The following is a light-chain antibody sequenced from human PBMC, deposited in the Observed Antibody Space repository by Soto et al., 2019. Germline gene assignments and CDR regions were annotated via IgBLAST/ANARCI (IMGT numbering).Light chain of an antibody. J-gene: IGKJ1*01. V-gene: IGKV3-15*01. CDR1: QSVSSN. CDR2: GTS. CDR3: QQYNSWPQT. Sequence: EIVMTQSPATLSVSPGERATLSCRASQSVSSNLAWYQQKPGQDPRLLIYGTSTRATGIPARFSGSGSGTEFTLTISSLQSEDFAVYYCQQYNSWPQTFGQGTKVEIK.